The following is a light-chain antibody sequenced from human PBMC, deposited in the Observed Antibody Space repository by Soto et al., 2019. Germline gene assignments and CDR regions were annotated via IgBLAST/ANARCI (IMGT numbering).Light chain of an antibody. CDR1: QSIRNY. CDR2: DAS. CDR3: QQSYSTPPWT. Sequence: DIQLTQSPSSLSASVGDKVTITCRASQSIRNYLNWFQQKPGKAPKLLIYDASSLQTGVPSRFSGSGSGTDFSLTISSLQPEDFATHYCQQSYSTPPWTFGQGTKVEIK. J-gene: IGKJ1*01. V-gene: IGKV1-39*01.